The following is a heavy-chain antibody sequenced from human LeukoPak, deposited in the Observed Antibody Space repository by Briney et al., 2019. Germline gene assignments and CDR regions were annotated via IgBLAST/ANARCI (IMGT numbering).Heavy chain of an antibody. CDR1: GFTFSSYA. CDR3: AKVTYYYDSSGYLRPAGRSGELDY. V-gene: IGHV3-23*01. J-gene: IGHJ4*02. Sequence: TGGSLRLSCAASGFTFSSYAMSWVRQAPGKGLEWVSAISGSGGSTYYADSVKGRFTISRDNSKNTLYLQMNSLRAEDTAVYYCAKVTYYYDSSGYLRPAGRSGELDYWGQGTLVTVSS. D-gene: IGHD3-22*01. CDR2: ISGSGGST.